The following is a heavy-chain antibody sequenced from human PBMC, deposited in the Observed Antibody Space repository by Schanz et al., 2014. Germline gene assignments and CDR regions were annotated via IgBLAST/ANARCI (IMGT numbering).Heavy chain of an antibody. CDR1: GLTFSNHA. J-gene: IGHJ4*02. CDR3: ARDWDDRVGATPLDY. D-gene: IGHD1-26*01. Sequence: EVQLVESGGGLVQPGGSLRLSCAASGLTFSNHAMSWVRQAPGKGLEWVSAISGSGDNTFYADSVKGRFTISRDNAKNSLYLQMNSLRAEDTAVYYCARDWDDRVGATPLDYWGQGTLVTVSS. CDR2: ISGSGDNT. V-gene: IGHV3-23*04.